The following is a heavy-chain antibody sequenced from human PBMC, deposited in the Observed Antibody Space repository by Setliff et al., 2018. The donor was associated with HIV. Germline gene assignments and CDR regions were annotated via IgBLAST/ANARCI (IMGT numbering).Heavy chain of an antibody. CDR2: MNPNSGVS. Sequence: GASVKVSCKPPGHTFTNYDIHWMRRAPGQGLEWMGWMNPNSGVSGYALKFHDRVTMTRDTSITTPYMELSSLTSEDTAVYYCARGKGVGGVIITGGLDVWGQGTTVTVSS. J-gene: IGHJ6*02. CDR3: ARGKGVGGVIITGGLDV. V-gene: IGHV1-8*01. D-gene: IGHD3-10*01. CDR1: GHTFTNYD.